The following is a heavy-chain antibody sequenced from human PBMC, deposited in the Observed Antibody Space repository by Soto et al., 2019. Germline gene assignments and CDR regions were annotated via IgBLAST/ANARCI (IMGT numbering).Heavy chain of an antibody. CDR3: AGANSGTLPLIN. V-gene: IGHV4-61*08. J-gene: IGHJ4*02. Sequence: SETLSLTCTVSGGSVSSSGSYWSWIRQPPGKGLEWIGYIYYSGSTNYYSGSTNYNPSLKTRVTMSADTSKNQFSLNLSSVTAADAAFYYCAGANSGTLPLINWGQGTLVTVSS. CDR1: GGSVSSSGSY. CDR2: IYYSGSTNYYSGST. D-gene: IGHD2-2*01.